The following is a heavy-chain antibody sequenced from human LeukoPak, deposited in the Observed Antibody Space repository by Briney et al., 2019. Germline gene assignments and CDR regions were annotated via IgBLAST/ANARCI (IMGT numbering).Heavy chain of an antibody. D-gene: IGHD3-16*01. V-gene: IGHV3-74*01. CDR2: INTDGSGT. CDR3: ARGLGKSYAFDI. J-gene: IGHJ3*02. Sequence: QPGGSLRLSCAASGFTFSSYWMHWVRQAPGKGLVWVSRINTDGSGTTYADSVKGRFTISRDNAKNSLYLQMNSLRAEDTAVYYCARGLGKSYAFDIWGQGTMVTVSS. CDR1: GFTFSSYW.